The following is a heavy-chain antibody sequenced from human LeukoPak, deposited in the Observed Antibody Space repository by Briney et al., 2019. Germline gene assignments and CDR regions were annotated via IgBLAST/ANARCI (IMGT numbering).Heavy chain of an antibody. CDR3: ARSDIGVATIFDY. CDR2: IYYSGST. D-gene: IGHD2-2*01. V-gene: IGHV4-59*01. Sequence: PSETLSPTCTVSGGSISSYYWSWIRQPPGKGLEWIGYIYYSGSTNYNPSLKSRVTISVDTSKNQFSLKLGSVTAADTAVYYCARSDIGVATIFDYWGQGTLVTVSS. CDR1: GGSISSYY. J-gene: IGHJ4*02.